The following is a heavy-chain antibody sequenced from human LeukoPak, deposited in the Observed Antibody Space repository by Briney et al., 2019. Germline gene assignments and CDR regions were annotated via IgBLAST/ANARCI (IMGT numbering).Heavy chain of an antibody. Sequence: SETLSLTCTVSGGSISSGNYYWSWIRQPAGKGLEWIVRDYMSGSTNYNPSLKSRVTIAVDTPKNQFSLKLGSVTAADTAVYYCATQRGCRGTSWHYGVFDYWGQGTLVTLPS. V-gene: IGHV4-61*02. J-gene: IGHJ4*02. CDR2: DYMSGST. CDR3: ATQRGCRGTSWHYGVFDY. D-gene: IGHD2-2*01. CDR1: GGSISSGNYY.